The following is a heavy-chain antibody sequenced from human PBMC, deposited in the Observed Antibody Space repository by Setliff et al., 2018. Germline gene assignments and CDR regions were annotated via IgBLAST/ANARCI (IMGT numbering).Heavy chain of an antibody. D-gene: IGHD3-10*01. CDR1: GGSISSGSNY. CDR3: ARSLGSGSYYSSRPFYSDY. V-gene: IGHV4-61*09. CDR2: IDPSGNT. Sequence: SETLSLTCTVSGGSISSGSNYWSWIRQPAGRGLEWIGHIDPSGNTNYHPSLKSRVTISGDTSKNQFSLKLTSVTAADTAVYFCARSLGSGSYYSSRPFYSDYWGQGTLVTASS. J-gene: IGHJ4*02.